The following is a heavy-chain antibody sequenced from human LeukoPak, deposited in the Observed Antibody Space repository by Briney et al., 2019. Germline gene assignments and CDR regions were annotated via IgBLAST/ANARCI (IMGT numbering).Heavy chain of an antibody. V-gene: IGHV4-59*01. CDR1: GGSISSYY. D-gene: IGHD3-16*02. CDR2: IYYSGST. J-gene: IGHJ3*02. CDR3: ARGLGELSLYDAFDI. Sequence: KPSETLSLTCTVSGGSISSYYWSWIRQPPGKGLEWIGYIYYSGSTNCNPSLKSRVTISVDTSKNQFSLKLSSVTAADTAVYYCARGLGELSLYDAFDIWGQGTMVTVSS.